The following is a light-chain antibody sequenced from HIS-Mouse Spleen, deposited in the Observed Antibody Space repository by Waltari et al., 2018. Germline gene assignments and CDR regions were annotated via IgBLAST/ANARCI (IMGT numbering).Light chain of an antibody. CDR1: SSDVGSYNL. Sequence: QSALTQPASVSGSPGQSITISCTGTSSDVGSYNLVSWYQQPPGKAPKLMIYEGSKRPSGVSNRFSGSKSGNAASLTISGLHAEDEADYYCCSYAGSSTWVFGGGTKLTVL. J-gene: IGLJ3*02. V-gene: IGLV2-23*01. CDR3: CSYAGSSTWV. CDR2: EGS.